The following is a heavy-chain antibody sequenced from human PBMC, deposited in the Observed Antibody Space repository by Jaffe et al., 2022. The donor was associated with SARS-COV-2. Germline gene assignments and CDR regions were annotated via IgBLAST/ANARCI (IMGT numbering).Heavy chain of an antibody. CDR2: IKPDESEK. J-gene: IGHJ6*03. D-gene: IGHD3-10*01. V-gene: IGHV3-7*01. Sequence: EVQLVESGGGLVQPGGSLRLSCAASGFTFSNYWMSWARQAPGKGPEWVANIKPDESEKFYVDSVKGRFTISRDNAKNSLYLQMNSVTVEDTAVYYCARDFGYHYMDVWGKGTTVTVSS. CDR3: ARDFGYHYMDV. CDR1: GFTFSNYW.